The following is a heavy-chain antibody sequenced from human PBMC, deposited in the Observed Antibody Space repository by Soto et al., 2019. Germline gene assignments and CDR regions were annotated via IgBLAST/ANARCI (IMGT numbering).Heavy chain of an antibody. CDR2: IYYSGST. CDR1: GGSISSYY. J-gene: IGHJ5*02. CDR3: ARHVLSSGWSWGDWFYT. V-gene: IGHV4-59*08. D-gene: IGHD6-19*01. Sequence: PSETLSLTCTVSGGSISSYYWSWIRQPPGKGLEWIGYIYYSGSTNYNPSLKSRVTISVDTSKNQFSLKLSSVTAADTAVYYCARHVLSSGWSWGDWFYTWGQGNLVTVSS.